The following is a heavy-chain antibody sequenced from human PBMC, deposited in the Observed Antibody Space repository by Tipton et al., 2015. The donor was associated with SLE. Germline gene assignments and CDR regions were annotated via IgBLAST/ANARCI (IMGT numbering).Heavy chain of an antibody. Sequence: SLRLSCAASGFTFTDYSMHWVRQAPGKGLEWVAVISYDGSNNFYADSVKGRFTISRDNSKNTLYLQMNSLRAEDTAVYYCATSVCGADCYYTTDYWGQGTLVTVSS. CDR2: ISYDGSNN. CDR3: ATSVCGADCYYTTDY. CDR1: GFTFTDYS. V-gene: IGHV3-30*04. J-gene: IGHJ4*02. D-gene: IGHD2-21*01.